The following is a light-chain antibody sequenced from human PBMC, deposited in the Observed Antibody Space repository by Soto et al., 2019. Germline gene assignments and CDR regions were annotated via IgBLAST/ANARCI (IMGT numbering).Light chain of an antibody. J-gene: IGLJ1*01. V-gene: IGLV2-14*01. CDR2: DVS. Sequence: QSVLTQPASVSGSPGHSITLSCTGTSSDVGDYNYVSWYQQHPGKAPKLMIYDVSNRPSGVSNRFSGSKSGNTASLTISGLQAEDEADYYCSSYTRSSTFYVFGTGTKVPS. CDR1: SSDVGDYNY. CDR3: SSYTRSSTFYV.